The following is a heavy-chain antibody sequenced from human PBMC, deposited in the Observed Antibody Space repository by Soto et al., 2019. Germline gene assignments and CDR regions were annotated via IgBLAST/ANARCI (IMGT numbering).Heavy chain of an antibody. CDR1: GFSLSGDGVG. CDR2: IYWDDDQ. D-gene: IGHD3-16*01. J-gene: IGHJ3*02. Sequence: QITLKESGPTLVKPTQSLTLTCTVSGFSLSGDGVGVGWIRQPPGKALEWLALIYWDDDQRNSRSLTTRLTITKDTSKNQVVLTMTKMDPVDTATYYCAHYFGGTGWPNNDFDIWGQGTVVTVSS. CDR3: AHYFGGTGWPNNDFDI. V-gene: IGHV2-5*02.